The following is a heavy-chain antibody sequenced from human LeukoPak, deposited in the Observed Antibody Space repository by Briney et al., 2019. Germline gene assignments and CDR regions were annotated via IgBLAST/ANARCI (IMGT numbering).Heavy chain of an antibody. CDR3: AREHYYYGSGSYYTLDY. V-gene: IGHV4-61*02. Sequence: SETLSLTCTVSGGSISSGSYYWSWIRQPAGKGLEWIGRIYTSGSTNYNPSLKSRVTISVDTSKNQFSLKLSSVTAADTAVYYCAREHYYYGSGSYYTLDYWGQGTLVTVSS. D-gene: IGHD3-10*01. CDR1: GGSISSGSYY. J-gene: IGHJ4*02. CDR2: IYTSGST.